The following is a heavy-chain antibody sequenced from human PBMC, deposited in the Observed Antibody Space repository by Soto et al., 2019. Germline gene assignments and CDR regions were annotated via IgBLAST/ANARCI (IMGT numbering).Heavy chain of an antibody. V-gene: IGHV4-4*02. CDR3: VRVLSHDFCSGEFDY. Sequence: PSETLFLTCAVSGGSISSSNCCRCVLRPPGKGLEWLGETYDSGSTYYNPSLKIRVTISLDTSKHQFSLKLSSVTASDTAVYYCVRVLSHDFCSGEFDYWGQGNLVTVS. D-gene: IGHD3-3*01. CDR1: GGSISSSNC. J-gene: IGHJ4*01. CDR2: TYDSGST.